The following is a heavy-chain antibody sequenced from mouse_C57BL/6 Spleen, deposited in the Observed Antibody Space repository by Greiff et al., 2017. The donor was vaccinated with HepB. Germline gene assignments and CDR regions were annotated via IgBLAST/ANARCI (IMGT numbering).Heavy chain of an antibody. CDR1: GYTFTEYT. D-gene: IGHD2-2*01. Sequence: VKLVESGAELVKPGASVKLSCKASGYTFTEYTIHWVKQRSGQGLEWIGWFYPGSGSIKYNEKFKDKATLTADKSSSTVYMELSRLTSEDSAVYFCARHGIYYGYGNYAMDYWGQGTSVTVSS. V-gene: IGHV1-62-2*01. CDR3: ARHGIYYGYGNYAMDY. J-gene: IGHJ4*01. CDR2: FYPGSGSI.